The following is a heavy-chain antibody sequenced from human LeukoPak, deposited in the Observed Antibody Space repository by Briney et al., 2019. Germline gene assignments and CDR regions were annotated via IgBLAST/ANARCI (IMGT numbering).Heavy chain of an antibody. CDR3: ARNKDGYNRPFDY. V-gene: IGHV5-51*01. CDR2: IYPGDSDT. D-gene: IGHD5-24*01. CDR1: GYSYTNYW. J-gene: IGHJ4*02. Sequence: GESLKISCKGSGYSYTNYWIGWVRQMPGKGLEWIGIIYPGDSDTRYSPSFQGQVTISADKSISTAYLQWSSLKASDTAMYYCARNKDGYNRPFDYWGQGTLVTVSS.